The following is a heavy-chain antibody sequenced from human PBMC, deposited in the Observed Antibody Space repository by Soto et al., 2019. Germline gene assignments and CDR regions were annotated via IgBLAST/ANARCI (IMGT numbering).Heavy chain of an antibody. CDR3: ARDHLNDYGDPNWFDP. Sequence: ASVKVSCKASGYTFTSYGISWVRQAPGQGLEWMGWISAYNGNTNYAQKLQGRVSMTTDTSTSTAYMELRSLRSDDTAVYYCARDHLNDYGDPNWFDPWGQGTLVTVST. CDR1: GYTFTSYG. J-gene: IGHJ5*02. V-gene: IGHV1-18*01. D-gene: IGHD4-17*01. CDR2: ISAYNGNT.